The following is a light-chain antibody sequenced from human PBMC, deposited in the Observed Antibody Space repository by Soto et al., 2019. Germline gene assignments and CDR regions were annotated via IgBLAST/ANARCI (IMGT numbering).Light chain of an antibody. CDR2: DVN. V-gene: IGLV2-14*01. CDR3: SSYTSSSTRV. CDR1: RSDVGRYNY. J-gene: IGLJ1*01. Sequence: QSALTQPASVSGSPGQSITISCIGTRSDVGRYNYVSWYQQHPGQAPRLMIYDVNNRPSGGSNRFSGSKSDNTASLTISGLQAEDEADYYCSSYTSSSTRVFGTGTKVTVL.